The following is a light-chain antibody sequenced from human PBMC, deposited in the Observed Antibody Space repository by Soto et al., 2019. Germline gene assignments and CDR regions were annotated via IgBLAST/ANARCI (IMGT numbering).Light chain of an antibody. CDR3: SSYTSTSILAV. Sequence: QSALTQPASVSGSPGQSITISCTGTSSDVGGYNYVSWYQQYTGKAPKLMIYDVSNRPSGVSNRFSGSKSGNTASLTISGLQADAEADDYCSSYTSTSILAVFGGGTKLTVL. J-gene: IGLJ2*01. CDR2: DVS. V-gene: IGLV2-14*03. CDR1: SSDVGGYNY.